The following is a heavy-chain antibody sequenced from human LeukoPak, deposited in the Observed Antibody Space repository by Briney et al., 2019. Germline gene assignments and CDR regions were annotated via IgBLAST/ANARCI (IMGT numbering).Heavy chain of an antibody. V-gene: IGHV1-2*02. Sequence: GAAMKVSCKASGYTFTTYYIHWVRQAPGQGLEWMAWINPKSGGTNYAQKFQGRVTLTRDTSISTANMELRSLKSDDTAVYYCARLTTIFGVVNYLDYWGQGTLLTVSS. CDR2: INPKSGGT. CDR1: GYTFTTYY. J-gene: IGHJ4*02. CDR3: ARLTTIFGVVNYLDY. D-gene: IGHD3-3*01.